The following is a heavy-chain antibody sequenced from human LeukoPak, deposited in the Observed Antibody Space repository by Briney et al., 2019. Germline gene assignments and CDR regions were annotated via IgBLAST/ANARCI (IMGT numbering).Heavy chain of an antibody. Sequence: GGSLRLSCAASGLTLSRHWMSWVRQATGKGLECVANKNEDGSQKHHVDSVKGRFSISRDNAKNSLNLQMNSLRAEDTAVYYCARGHYDMDVWGRGTPVTVSS. J-gene: IGHJ6*02. CDR1: GLTLSRHW. V-gene: IGHV3-7*05. CDR2: KNEDGSQK. CDR3: ARGHYDMDV.